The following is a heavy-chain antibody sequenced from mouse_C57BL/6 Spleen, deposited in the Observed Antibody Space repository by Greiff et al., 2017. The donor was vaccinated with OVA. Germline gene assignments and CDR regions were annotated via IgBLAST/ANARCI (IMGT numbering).Heavy chain of an antibody. CDR2: IDPETGGT. J-gene: IGHJ3*01. CDR1: GYTFTDYE. CDR3: TVYSNYSWFAY. Sequence: VRLQQSGAELVRPGASVTLSCKASGYTFTDYEMHWVKQTPVHGLEWIGAIDPETGGTAYNQKFKGKAILTADKSSSTAYMELRSLTSEDSAVYYCTVYSNYSWFAYWGQGTLVTVSA. V-gene: IGHV1-15*01. D-gene: IGHD2-5*01.